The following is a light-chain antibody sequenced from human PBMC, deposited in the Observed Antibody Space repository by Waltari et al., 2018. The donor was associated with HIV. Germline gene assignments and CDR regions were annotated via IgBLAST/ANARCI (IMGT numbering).Light chain of an antibody. J-gene: IGLJ3*02. CDR1: NIGIKS. CDR3: QVWDRGIDHPWV. CDR2: DDQ. Sequence: SYVLTQPPSLSVAPGQTAKISCGGDNIGIKSVHWYQHKPGQAPLLFGYDDQDVPSGIPGRFSGSKSGNTATLTISRVEAGDDADYYCQVWDRGIDHPWVFGGGTKVTVL. V-gene: IGLV3-21*02.